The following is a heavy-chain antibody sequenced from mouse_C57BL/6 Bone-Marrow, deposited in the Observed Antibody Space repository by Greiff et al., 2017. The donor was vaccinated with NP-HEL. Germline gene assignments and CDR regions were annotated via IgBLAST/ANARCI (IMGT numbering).Heavy chain of an antibody. CDR3: ARHYYSNYFDY. CDR1: GFTFSSSG. J-gene: IGHJ2*01. D-gene: IGHD2-5*01. V-gene: IGHV5-6*01. Sequence: EVKLMESGGDLVKPGGSLKLSCAASGFTFSSSGMSWVRQTPDKRLEWVATISSGGSYTYYPDSVKGRFTISRDNAKNTLYPQMSSLKSEDTAMYYCARHYYSNYFDYWGQGTTLTVSS. CDR2: ISSGGSYT.